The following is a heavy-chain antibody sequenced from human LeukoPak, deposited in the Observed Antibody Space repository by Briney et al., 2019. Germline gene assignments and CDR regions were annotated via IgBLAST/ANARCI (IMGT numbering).Heavy chain of an antibody. D-gene: IGHD3-22*01. CDR3: ARGDYYDSSGYDI. CDR1: GYTFTGYY. Sequence: GASVKVSCKASGYTFTGYYMHWVRQAPGQGLEWMGWINPNSGGTKYAQKFQGRVTMTRDTSISTAYMELSRLRSDDTAVYYCARGDYYDSSGYDIWGQGTMVTVSS. CDR2: INPNSGGT. J-gene: IGHJ3*02. V-gene: IGHV1-2*02.